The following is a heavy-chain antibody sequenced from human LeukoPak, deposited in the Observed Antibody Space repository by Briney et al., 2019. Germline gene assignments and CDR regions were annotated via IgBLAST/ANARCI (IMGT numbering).Heavy chain of an antibody. CDR3: ARVSPIAAAGSSYYSAIDV. V-gene: IGHV4-4*07. D-gene: IGHD6-25*01. J-gene: IGHJ6*02. Sequence: SDTLSFTCNVSGGSISNYYWTWIRQPAGKVLEWIGRFYSSGTTTYNPSLKSRVAMSVDTSRNQFSLKLNTVTAADTAVYYCARVSPIAAAGSSYYSAIDVWGQGTTVTVSS. CDR2: FYSSGTT. CDR1: GGSISNYY.